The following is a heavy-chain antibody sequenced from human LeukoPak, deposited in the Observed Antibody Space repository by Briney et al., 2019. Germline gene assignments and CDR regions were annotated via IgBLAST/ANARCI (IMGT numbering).Heavy chain of an antibody. Sequence: PGRSLRLCCAASGFTFSSYGMHWVRQAPGKGLEWVAVISYDGSNKYYADSVKGRFTLSRDNSKNTLYLQMNSLRTEDTAVYYCAKEGSYDYDSIGYYPPDFDYWGQGTLVTVSS. CDR2: ISYDGSNK. V-gene: IGHV3-30*18. CDR1: GFTFSSYG. J-gene: IGHJ4*02. D-gene: IGHD3-22*01. CDR3: AKEGSYDYDSIGYYPPDFDY.